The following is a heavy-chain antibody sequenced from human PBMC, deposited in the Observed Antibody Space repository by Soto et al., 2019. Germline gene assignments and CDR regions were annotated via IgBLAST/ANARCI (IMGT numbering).Heavy chain of an antibody. CDR2: ISSYNDNA. J-gene: IGHJ6*02. Sequence: QVQLVQSGAEVKKPGASVKVSCKASGYTFTSYDINWVRQAPGQGLERMGWISSYNDNANYVQKLQGRVTMTTATSTRTAYMELRSLRSDDTAVYYCARRALSSYYHHIHVWGQGTTVTVSS. V-gene: IGHV1-18*01. CDR3: ARRALSSYYHHIHV. CDR1: GYTFTSYD.